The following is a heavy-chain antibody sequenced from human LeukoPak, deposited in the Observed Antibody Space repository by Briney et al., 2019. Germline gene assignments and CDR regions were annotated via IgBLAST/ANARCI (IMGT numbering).Heavy chain of an antibody. CDR1: GYTFTSYG. CDR3: ATRPGRAAVGTGNYFDY. CDR2: ISAYNGNT. V-gene: IGHV1-18*01. Sequence: ASVKVSCKASGYTFTSYGISWVRQAPGQGLEWMGWISAYNGNTNYAQKLQGRVTMTTDTSTSTAYMELRSLRSDDTAVYYCATRPGRAAVGTGNYFDYWGQGTLVTVSS. D-gene: IGHD6-13*01. J-gene: IGHJ4*02.